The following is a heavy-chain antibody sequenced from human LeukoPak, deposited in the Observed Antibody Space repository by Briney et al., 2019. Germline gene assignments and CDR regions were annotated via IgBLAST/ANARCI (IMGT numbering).Heavy chain of an antibody. J-gene: IGHJ5*02. Sequence: PSETLSLTCTVSGGSISSYYWSWIRQPPGKGLEWIGYIYYSGSTNYNPSLKSRVTISVDTSKNQFSLKLSSVTAADTAGYYCARRVCGGSCYSNNWFDPWGQGTLVTVSS. CDR2: IYYSGST. CDR3: ARRVCGGSCYSNNWFDP. CDR1: GGSISSYY. V-gene: IGHV4-59*01. D-gene: IGHD2-15*01.